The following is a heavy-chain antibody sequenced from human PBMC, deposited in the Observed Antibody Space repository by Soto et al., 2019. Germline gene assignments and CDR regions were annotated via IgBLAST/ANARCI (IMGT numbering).Heavy chain of an antibody. V-gene: IGHV1-69*13. CDR1: GGTFSSYA. D-gene: IGHD3-3*01. CDR3: ARKRTSDFWSGPTYYYYYGMDV. CDR2: IIPIFGTA. Sequence: GGSVKVSCKASGGTFSSYAISWVRQAPGQGLEWVGGIIPIFGTANYAQKFQGRVTITADESTSTAYMELSSLRSEDTAVYYCARKRTSDFWSGPTYYYYYGMDVWGQGTTVTVAS. J-gene: IGHJ6*02.